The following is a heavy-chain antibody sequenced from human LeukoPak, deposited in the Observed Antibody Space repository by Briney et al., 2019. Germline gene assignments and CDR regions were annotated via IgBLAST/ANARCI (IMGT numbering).Heavy chain of an antibody. CDR1: GGSISSSSYY. Sequence: SETLSLTCTVSGGSISSSSYYWGWIRQPPGKGLEWIGSIYYSGSTYYNPSLKSRVTISVDTSKNQFPLKLSSVTAADTAVYYCARHLSSSWYFDYWGQGTLVTVSS. D-gene: IGHD6-13*01. CDR2: IYYSGST. V-gene: IGHV4-39*01. CDR3: ARHLSSSWYFDY. J-gene: IGHJ4*02.